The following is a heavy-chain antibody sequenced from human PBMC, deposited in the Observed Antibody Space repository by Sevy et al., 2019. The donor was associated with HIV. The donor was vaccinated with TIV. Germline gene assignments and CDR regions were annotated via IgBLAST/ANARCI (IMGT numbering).Heavy chain of an antibody. V-gene: IGHV3-33*01. J-gene: IGHJ4*02. CDR3: ARDLEFYEYGEYGPAFMPDY. CDR1: GFTFSTYG. CDR2: IWFDGSNT. Sequence: GGSLRLSCAASGFTFSTYGMHWVRQAPGKGLEWVAVIWFDGSNTYYADSVKGRFTISRDIAKNTLHLQMNSLRAEDTDVYYCARDLEFYEYGEYGPAFMPDYWGQGTLVTVSS. D-gene: IGHD4-17*01.